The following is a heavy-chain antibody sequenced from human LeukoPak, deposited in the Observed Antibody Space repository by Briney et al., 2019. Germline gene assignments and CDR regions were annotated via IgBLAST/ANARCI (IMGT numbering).Heavy chain of an antibody. D-gene: IGHD4-11*01. CDR3: ARVTLTLYSELAYRYYFDY. CDR2: ISGSGGST. V-gene: IGHV3-23*01. CDR1: GFTFSSYS. Sequence: PGGSLRLSCAASGFTFSSYSMNWVRQAPGKGLEWVSAISGSGGSTYYADSVKGRFTISRDNSKNTLYLQMNSLRAEDTAVYYCARVTLTLYSELAYRYYFDYWGQGTLVTVSS. J-gene: IGHJ4*02.